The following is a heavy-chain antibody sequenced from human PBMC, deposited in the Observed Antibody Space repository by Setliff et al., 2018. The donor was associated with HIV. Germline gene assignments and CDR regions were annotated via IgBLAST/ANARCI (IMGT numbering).Heavy chain of an antibody. CDR1: GFTFSSYG. J-gene: IGHJ6*03. V-gene: IGHV3-21*06. Sequence: GGSLRLSCAASGFTFSSYGMHWVRQAPGKGLEWVSTISNSGDSTFHVDSVKGRFTISRDNAKNSLYLQMNSLRVEDTAVYYCARDGTRLLAAMDVWGKGTTVTVSS. CDR2: ISNSGDST. CDR3: ARDGTRLLAAMDV.